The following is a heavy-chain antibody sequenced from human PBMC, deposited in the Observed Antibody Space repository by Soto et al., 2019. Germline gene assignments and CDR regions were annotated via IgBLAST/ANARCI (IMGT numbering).Heavy chain of an antibody. Sequence: RASVKVSCKASGGTFSSYAISWVRQAPGQGLEWMGGIIPIFGTANYAQKFQGRVTITADESTSTAYMELSSLRSEDTAVYYCARRPLAYCGGDCYSETYYYYGMDVWGQGTTVTVSS. CDR2: IIPIFGTA. J-gene: IGHJ6*02. D-gene: IGHD2-21*02. CDR1: GGTFSSYA. CDR3: ARRPLAYCGGDCYSETYYYYGMDV. V-gene: IGHV1-69*13.